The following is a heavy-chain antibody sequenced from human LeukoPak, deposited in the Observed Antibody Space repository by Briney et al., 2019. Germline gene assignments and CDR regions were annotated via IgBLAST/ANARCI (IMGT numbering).Heavy chain of an antibody. J-gene: IGHJ3*02. V-gene: IGHV3-66*01. CDR2: IYSGGST. Sequence: GGSLRLSCAASGFTFSSYWMHWVRQAPGKGLEWVSVIYSGGSTYYADSVKGRFTISRDNPKNTLYLQMNSLRAEDTAVYYCATEYRSDAFDIWGQGTMVTVSS. CDR3: ATEYRSDAFDI. D-gene: IGHD2/OR15-2a*01. CDR1: GFTFSSYW.